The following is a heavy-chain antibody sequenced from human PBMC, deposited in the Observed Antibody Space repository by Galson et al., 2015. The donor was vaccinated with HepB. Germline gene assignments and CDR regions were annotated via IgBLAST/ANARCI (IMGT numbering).Heavy chain of an antibody. CDR3: AKGGRSYLSDDVFYPGFDD. CDR1: GFRFRSDG. CDR2: ISYDGGKE. J-gene: IGHJ4*02. Sequence: SLRLSCAASGFRFRSDGMHWVRQAPDKGLEWVAGISYDGGKEHYADSVKGRFTISRDNSQDTLYLLMNSLRAEDTAVYFCAKGGRSYLSDDVFYPGFDDWGQGTLVTVSS. D-gene: IGHD3-10*01. V-gene: IGHV3-30*18.